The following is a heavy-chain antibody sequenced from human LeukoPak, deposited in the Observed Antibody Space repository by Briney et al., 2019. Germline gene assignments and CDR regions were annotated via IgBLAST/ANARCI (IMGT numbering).Heavy chain of an antibody. CDR3: AREGYTSIVGALDAFDI. CDR2: IRYDGTNK. Sequence: GGSLRLSYAASGFTFSSYGMHWVRQAPGKGLEWVAFIRYDGTNKYYADCVKGRFTISRDNSKNTLDLQMSSLRAKDTAVYYCAREGYTSIVGALDAFDIWGQGTMVTVSS. CDR1: GFTFSSYG. J-gene: IGHJ3*02. V-gene: IGHV3-30*02. D-gene: IGHD1-26*01.